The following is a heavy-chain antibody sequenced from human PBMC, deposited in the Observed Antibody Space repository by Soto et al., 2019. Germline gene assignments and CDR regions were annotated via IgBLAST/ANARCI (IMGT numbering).Heavy chain of an antibody. V-gene: IGHV6-1*01. D-gene: IGHD3-10*01. CDR3: ARESYGSGSYDGMDV. CDR1: GDSVSSNSAT. Sequence: PSHTLSLTYAISGDSVSSNSATWDWIRQSPSRGLEWLGRTYYRSKWSYDYAVSVQSRITISPDTSKNQFSLHLNSVSPEDTAMYYCARESYGSGSYDGMDVWGQGTTVTVSS. J-gene: IGHJ6*02. CDR2: TYYRSKWSY.